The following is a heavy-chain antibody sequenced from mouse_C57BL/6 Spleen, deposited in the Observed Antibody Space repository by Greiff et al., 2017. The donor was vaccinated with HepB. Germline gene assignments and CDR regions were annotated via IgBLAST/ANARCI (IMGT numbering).Heavy chain of an antibody. V-gene: IGHV5-17*01. CDR2: ISSGSSTI. J-gene: IGHJ4*01. Sequence: EVHLVESGGGLVKPGGSLKLSCAASGFTFSDYGMHWVRQAPEKGLEWVAYISSGSSTIYYADKVKGRFTISRDNAKNTLFLQMTSLRSEDTAMYYCARDSNYDAMDYWGQGTSVTVSS. D-gene: IGHD2-5*01. CDR3: ARDSNYDAMDY. CDR1: GFTFSDYG.